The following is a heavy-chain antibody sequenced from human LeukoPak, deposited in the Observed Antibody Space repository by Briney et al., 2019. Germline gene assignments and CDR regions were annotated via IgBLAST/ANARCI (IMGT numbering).Heavy chain of an antibody. Sequence: PSETLSLTSTVSGGSMSSGGYYWSWIRHHPGKGLEWIGYIYYSGSTYYNPSLKSRVTISVDTSKNQFSLKLSSVTAADTAVYYCASSLIGYCSGGSCYGGFYFDYWGQGTLVTVSS. CDR1: GGSMSSGGYY. CDR3: ASSLIGYCSGGSCYGGFYFDY. V-gene: IGHV4-31*03. CDR2: IYYSGST. J-gene: IGHJ4*02. D-gene: IGHD2-15*01.